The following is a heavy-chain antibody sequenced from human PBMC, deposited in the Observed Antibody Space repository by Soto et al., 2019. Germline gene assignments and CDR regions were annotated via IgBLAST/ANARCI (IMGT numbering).Heavy chain of an antibody. CDR1: GYSFTSYD. Sequence: ASLKVSCNASGYSFTSYDITWVRQATGQGLEWMGCISTKSANTNYEYKLRGRVSMTTDTSTNKAYMDVRSLHSDDTAVYYCATFTTVTIHFNXWGQGTQVTVSX. CDR2: ISTKSANT. D-gene: IGHD1-1*01. V-gene: IGHV1-18*04. J-gene: IGHJ4*02. CDR3: ATFTTVTIHFNX.